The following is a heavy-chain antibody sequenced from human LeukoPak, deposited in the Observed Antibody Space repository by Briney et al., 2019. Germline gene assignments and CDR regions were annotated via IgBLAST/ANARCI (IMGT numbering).Heavy chain of an antibody. D-gene: IGHD2-21*01. CDR3: AHLFIYGDRGLDY. V-gene: IGHV2-5*02. J-gene: IGHJ4*02. CDR1: GCLLRTPGVG. CDR2: IYWDDDK. Sequence: SGPTLVKPTQTLTLTCTFSGCLLRTPGVGVGWVRQPPGKALELVALIYWDDDKRYSPALKSRLSITKDTSKNQVDLAMTNMDPVDTATYYCAHLFIYGDRGLDYWGQGTLVTVSS.